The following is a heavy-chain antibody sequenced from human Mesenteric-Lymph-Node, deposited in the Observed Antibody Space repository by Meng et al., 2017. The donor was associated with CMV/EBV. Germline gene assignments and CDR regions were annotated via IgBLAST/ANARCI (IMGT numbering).Heavy chain of an antibody. Sequence: SGYTFTSYYMHWVRQAPGQGLEWMGIINPSGGSTSYAQKFQGRVTMTRDTSTSTVYMELSSLRSEDTAVYYCARDQAVVVTASTLDYWGQGTLVTVSS. D-gene: IGHD2-21*02. CDR3: ARDQAVVVTASTLDY. CDR2: INPSGGST. J-gene: IGHJ4*02. V-gene: IGHV1-46*01. CDR1: GYTFTSYY.